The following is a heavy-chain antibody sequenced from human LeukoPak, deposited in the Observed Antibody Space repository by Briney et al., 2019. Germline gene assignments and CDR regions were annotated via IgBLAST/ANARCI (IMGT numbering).Heavy chain of an antibody. CDR2: IKQDGSEK. V-gene: IGHV3-7*01. CDR3: AREVPTLYCSSTSCYRANTDDAFDI. J-gene: IGHJ3*02. Sequence: GGSLRLSCAASGFTFSIYWMTWVRQAPGKGLEWVANIKQDGSEKYYVDSVKGRFTISRDNAKNSLYLQMNSLRAEDTAVYYCAREVPTLYCSSTSCYRANTDDAFDIWGQGTMVTVSS. CDR1: GFTFSIYW. D-gene: IGHD2-2*01.